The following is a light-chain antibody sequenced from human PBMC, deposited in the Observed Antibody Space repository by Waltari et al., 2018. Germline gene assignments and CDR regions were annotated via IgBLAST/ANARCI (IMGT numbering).Light chain of an antibody. CDR1: QTIRTTY. Sequence: ELVLPQHPGTPSSYPGEGATLACSTSQTIRTTYLAWYQQKSGQAPTLLISGAFTRATGIPDRFTGSGSGTVFSLTISSLEPEDFATYYCQQYDVSPLTFGGGTKVEIK. J-gene: IGKJ4*01. CDR2: GAF. CDR3: QQYDVSPLT. V-gene: IGKV3-20*01.